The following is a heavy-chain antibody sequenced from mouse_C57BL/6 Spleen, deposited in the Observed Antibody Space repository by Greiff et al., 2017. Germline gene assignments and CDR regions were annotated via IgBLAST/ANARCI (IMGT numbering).Heavy chain of an antibody. D-gene: IGHD1-1*01. CDR3: TIPNYYGSSPFAY. CDR1: GYTFTSYW. Sequence: QVQLQQPGAELVKPGASVKVSCKASGYTFTSYWMHWVKQRPGQGLEWIGRIHPSDSDTNYNEKFKGQATLAVDKSSSTAYMQLSSLTSEVSAVYYCTIPNYYGSSPFAYWGQGTLVTVSA. V-gene: IGHV1-74*01. CDR2: IHPSDSDT. J-gene: IGHJ3*01.